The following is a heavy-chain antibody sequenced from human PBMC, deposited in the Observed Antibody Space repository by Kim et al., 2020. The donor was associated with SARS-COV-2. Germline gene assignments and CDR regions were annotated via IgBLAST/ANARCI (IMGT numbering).Heavy chain of an antibody. CDR2: ISTNGGST. J-gene: IGHJ4*02. CDR3: AKETSSGWY. CDR1: GFTFSTYA. D-gene: IGHD6-19*01. V-gene: IGHV3-23*01. Sequence: GGSLRLSCAASGFTFSTYAMSWVRQAPGEGLAWISSISTNGGSTYYADSVKGRFTISRDNSKNTLYLQMNILRAEDTAVYYCAKETSSGWYWGQGTLVTVSS.